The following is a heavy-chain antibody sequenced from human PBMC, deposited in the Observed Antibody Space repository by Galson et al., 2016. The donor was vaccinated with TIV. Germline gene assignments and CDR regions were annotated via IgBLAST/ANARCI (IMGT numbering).Heavy chain of an antibody. CDR1: GFTFSNYN. Sequence: SLRLSCAASGFTFSNYNMNWVRQAPGKGLEWVSSISSTSNYIYYGDPVKGRFTISRDNAKNSLHLHMNSLRAEDTAIYFCARTGNYYHYAMDVWGQGTTVTVSS. J-gene: IGHJ6*02. CDR3: ARTGNYYHYAMDV. D-gene: IGHD7-27*01. V-gene: IGHV3-21*01. CDR2: ISSTSNYI.